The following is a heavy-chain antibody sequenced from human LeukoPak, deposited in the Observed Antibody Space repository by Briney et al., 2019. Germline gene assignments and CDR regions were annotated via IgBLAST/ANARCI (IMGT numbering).Heavy chain of an antibody. V-gene: IGHV3-7*04. CDR3: AKDDEGYY. Sequence: PGGSLRLSCAASGFTFSKSWMSWVRQTPEKGLEWVANIKEDGSAKYYVDSVKGRFTISRDNAKNSLYLQMNSLRVEGTAVYYCAKDDEGYYWGQGVLVTVSS. CDR2: IKEDGSAK. J-gene: IGHJ4*02. D-gene: IGHD3-3*01. CDR1: GFTFSKSW.